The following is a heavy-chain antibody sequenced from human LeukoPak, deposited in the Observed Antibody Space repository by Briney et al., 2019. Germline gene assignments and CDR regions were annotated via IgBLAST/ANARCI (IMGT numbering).Heavy chain of an antibody. CDR3: ATMVRGARFDY. D-gene: IGHD3-10*01. J-gene: IGHJ4*02. CDR1: GGSISSFY. V-gene: IGHV4-59*08. CDR2: ISDTGST. Sequence: SETLSLTCTVSGGSISSFYWTWIRQPPGKGRELIGYISDTGSTDYNPSLKGRLTMSIDTSKSQFSLRLNSVTAADTALYCCATMVRGARFDYWGQGTLVTVSS.